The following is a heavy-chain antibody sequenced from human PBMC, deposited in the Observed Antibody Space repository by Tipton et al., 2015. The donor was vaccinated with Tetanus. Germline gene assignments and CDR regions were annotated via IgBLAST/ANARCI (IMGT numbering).Heavy chain of an antibody. D-gene: IGHD6-13*01. CDR2: ISGSSSNI. V-gene: IGHV3-48*02. CDR3: AGDRRSYIASAGYGMDV. J-gene: IGHJ6*02. CDR1: GFSFSSYS. Sequence: GSLRLSCVASGFSFSSYSVNWVRQAPGRGLEWLSFISGSSSNIYYADSVKGRFTISRDNAKNSVYLQMSSLRDEDTAIYYCAGDRRSYIASAGYGMDVWGQGTTVTVSS.